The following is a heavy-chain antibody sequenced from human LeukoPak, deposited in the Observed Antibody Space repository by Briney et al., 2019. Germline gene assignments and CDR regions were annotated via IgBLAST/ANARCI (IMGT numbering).Heavy chain of an antibody. D-gene: IGHD3-10*01. CDR3: ARHSEADSGEHGFHI. V-gene: IGHV4-39*01. CDR1: GGSISPSGYY. CDR2: INYSETT. J-gene: IGHJ3*02. Sequence: SETLSLTCTFSGGSISPSGYYWGWLRQPPGGGLEWIGSINYSETTYYNPSLKSRVTISVDTSKNQLSLKVTSVTAADTSVYYCARHSEADSGEHGFHIWGQGTVVTVSS.